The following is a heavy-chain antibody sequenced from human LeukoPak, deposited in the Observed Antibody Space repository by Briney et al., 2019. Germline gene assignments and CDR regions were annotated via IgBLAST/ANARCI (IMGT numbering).Heavy chain of an antibody. J-gene: IGHJ6*03. CDR2: ISSSGSTI. CDR1: GFTFSDYY. D-gene: IGHD4-23*01. V-gene: IGHV3-11*04. CDR3: ARGRAGGNSDRRYYYYYYMDV. Sequence: PGGSLRLSCAASGFTFSDYYMSWIRQAPGKGLEWVSYISSSGSTIYYADSVKGRFTISRDNAKNSLYLQMNSLRAEDTAVYYCARGRAGGNSDRRYYYYYYMDVWGKGTTVTVSS.